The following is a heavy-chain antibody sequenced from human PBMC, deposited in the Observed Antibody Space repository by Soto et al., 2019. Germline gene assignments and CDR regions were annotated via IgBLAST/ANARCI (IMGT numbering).Heavy chain of an antibody. CDR2: IYYSGST. D-gene: IGHD4-17*01. J-gene: IGHJ4*02. CDR3: ASSYGDSMVDY. Sequence: LTCTVSGGSISSGGYYLSWIRHHPGKGLEWIGYIYYSGSTYYNPSLKSRVTISVDTSKDQFSLKLSSVTAADTAVYYCASSYGDSMVDYWGQGTLVTVSS. V-gene: IGHV4-31*03. CDR1: GGSISSGGYY.